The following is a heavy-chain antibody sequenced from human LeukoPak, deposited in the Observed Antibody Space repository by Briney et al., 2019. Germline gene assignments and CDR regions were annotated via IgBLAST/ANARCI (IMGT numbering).Heavy chain of an antibody. CDR1: GFTFSSYA. D-gene: IGHD2-2*01. Sequence: GGSLRLSCAASGFTFSSYAMHWVRQAPGKGLEWVALISYDGSNKYYADSVKGRFTVSRDNSRSTLYLQMNSLRVEDTAVYYCARARYCSSISCRDAFDIWGQGTMVTVSS. CDR3: ARARYCSSISCRDAFDI. V-gene: IGHV3-30*04. CDR2: ISYDGSNK. J-gene: IGHJ3*02.